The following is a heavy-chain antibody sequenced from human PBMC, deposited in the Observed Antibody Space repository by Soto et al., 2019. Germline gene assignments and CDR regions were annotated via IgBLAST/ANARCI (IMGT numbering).Heavy chain of an antibody. Sequence: SETLSLTCTVSGGSISSGGYYWSWIRQHPGKGLEWIGYIYYSGSTYYNPSLKSRVTISVDTSKNQFSLKLSYVTAADTAVYYCARVHSGSYFASPYYFDYWGQGTLVTVSS. J-gene: IGHJ4*02. CDR3: ARVHSGSYFASPYYFDY. CDR2: IYYSGST. D-gene: IGHD1-26*01. CDR1: GGSISSGGYY. V-gene: IGHV4-31*03.